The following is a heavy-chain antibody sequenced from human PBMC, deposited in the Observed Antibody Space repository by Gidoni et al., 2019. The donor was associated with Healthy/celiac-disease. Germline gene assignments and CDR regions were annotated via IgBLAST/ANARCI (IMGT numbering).Heavy chain of an antibody. J-gene: IGHJ6*02. CDR3: ARDPAGMVRGVMNYYYYGMDV. Sequence: QVQLVESGGGVVQPGRALRLSCAAAGFPFSSYAMHWVRQAPGKGLEWVAVISDDGSNKYYADSVKGRFTISRDNSKNTLYLQMNSLRAEDTAVYYCARDPAGMVRGVMNYYYYGMDVWGQGTTVTVSS. CDR2: ISDDGSNK. D-gene: IGHD3-10*01. CDR1: GFPFSSYA. V-gene: IGHV3-30-3*01.